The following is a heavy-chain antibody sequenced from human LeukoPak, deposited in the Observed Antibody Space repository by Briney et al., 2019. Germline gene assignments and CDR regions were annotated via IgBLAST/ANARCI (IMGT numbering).Heavy chain of an antibody. Sequence: GESLKISCKGSGYSFTSYWIGWVRQMPGKGLEWMGIIYPGDSDTRYSPSFQGQVTISADKSISTAYLQWSSLKASDTAMYYCARYPAYSSGWSLNYFDYWGQGTLVTVSS. CDR2: IYPGDSDT. CDR1: GYSFTSYW. V-gene: IGHV5-51*01. D-gene: IGHD6-19*01. J-gene: IGHJ4*02. CDR3: ARYPAYSSGWSLNYFDY.